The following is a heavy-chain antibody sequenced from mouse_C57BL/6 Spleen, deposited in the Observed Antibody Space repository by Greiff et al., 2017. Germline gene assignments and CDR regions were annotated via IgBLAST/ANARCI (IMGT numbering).Heavy chain of an antibody. CDR1: GYTFTSYD. D-gene: IGHD4-1*01. Sequence: VMLVESGPELVKPGASVKLSCKASGYTFTSYDINWVKQRPGQGLEWIGWIYPRDGSTKYNEKFKGKATLTVETSSSTAYMELHSLTSEDSAVYFCARYLGLDDWGPGTTLTVSS. V-gene: IGHV1-85*01. CDR3: ARYLGLDD. J-gene: IGHJ2*01. CDR2: IYPRDGST.